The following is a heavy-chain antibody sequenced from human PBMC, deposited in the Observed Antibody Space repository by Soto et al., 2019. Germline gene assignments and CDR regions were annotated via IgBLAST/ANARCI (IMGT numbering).Heavy chain of an antibody. J-gene: IGHJ4*02. D-gene: IGHD6-19*01. CDR3: ATGRSDSGWHEAHY. Sequence: SKTLALTRTVSNGSSESGTYDLAWIRPPPGRGLEWMGSLSYLGTTDYNPSVKSRVTISKDASKNQFSLKLTSVTAADTAVYYSATGRSDSGWHEAHYWGRGTLVTASS. CDR2: LSYLGTT. CDR1: NGSSESGTYD. V-gene: IGHV4-39*01.